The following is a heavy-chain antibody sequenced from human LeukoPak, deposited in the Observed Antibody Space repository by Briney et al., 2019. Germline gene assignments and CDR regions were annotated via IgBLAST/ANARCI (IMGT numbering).Heavy chain of an antibody. CDR2: MNPNSGNT. J-gene: IGHJ6*03. V-gene: IGHV1-8*01. CDR3: ARTSSSWYSYYYYYMDV. D-gene: IGHD6-13*01. Sequence: ASVKVSCKASGYTFTSYDINWVRQATGQGLERMGWMNPNSGNTGYAQKFQGRVTMTRNTSISTAYMELSSLRSEDTAVYYCARTSSSWYSYYYYYMDVWGKGTTVTVSS. CDR1: GYTFTSYD.